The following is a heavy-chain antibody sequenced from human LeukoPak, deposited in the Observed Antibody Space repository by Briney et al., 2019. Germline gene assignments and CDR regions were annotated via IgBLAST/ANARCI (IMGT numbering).Heavy chain of an antibody. V-gene: IGHV4-59*01. Sequence: SETLSLTCSVSDGSINSYYWNWIRRPPGKGLEWIGYIYYNGNTNYSPSLKSRVTMSVDTSKNLFSLKVSSVTAADTAVYYCARGRSNYYGMDVWGQGTTVTISS. CDR1: DGSINSYY. CDR2: IYYNGNT. CDR3: ARGRSNYYGMDV. J-gene: IGHJ6*02. D-gene: IGHD1-26*01.